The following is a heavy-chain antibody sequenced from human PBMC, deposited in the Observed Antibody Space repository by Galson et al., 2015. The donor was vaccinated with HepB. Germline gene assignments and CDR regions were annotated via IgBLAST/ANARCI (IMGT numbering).Heavy chain of an antibody. J-gene: IGHJ4*02. D-gene: IGHD2-2*01. CDR2: ISHSGDNT. CDR3: AKEYYQQIFHY. V-gene: IGHV3-23*01. Sequence: SLRLSCAASGFTFGRDAMSWVRQAPGEGLEWVSTISHSGDNTFYIDAVKGRFTISRDNSKNTLFLQMDSLRAEDTAVYFCAKEYYQQIFHYWGQGALVTVSS. CDR1: GFTFGRDA.